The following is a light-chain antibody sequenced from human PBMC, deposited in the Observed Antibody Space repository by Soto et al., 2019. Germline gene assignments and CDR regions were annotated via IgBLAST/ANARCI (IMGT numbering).Light chain of an antibody. J-gene: IGKJ1*01. CDR3: QQYITYRT. V-gene: IGKV1-5*01. CDR2: DAS. Sequence: DIQMTQSPSTLSASVGDRVTITCRASQSIRSWLAWYQQKPGKAPKLLIYDASSLERGVPSRFSGSGSGTEFTLTISSLQPDDFANYYCQQYITYRTFGQGTKVDIK. CDR1: QSIRSW.